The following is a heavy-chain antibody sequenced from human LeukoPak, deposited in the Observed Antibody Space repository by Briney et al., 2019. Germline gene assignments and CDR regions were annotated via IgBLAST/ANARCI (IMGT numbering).Heavy chain of an antibody. J-gene: IGHJ3*02. Sequence: NPGGSLRLSCAASGFTFSSYGMHWVRQAPGKGLEWVAFIRYDGSNKYYADSVKGRFTISRDNSKNTLYLQMNSLRAEDTAVYYCANRLGYSSGWYELGAFDIWGQGTMVTVSS. CDR3: ANRLGYSSGWYELGAFDI. D-gene: IGHD6-19*01. V-gene: IGHV3-30*02. CDR2: IRYDGSNK. CDR1: GFTFSSYG.